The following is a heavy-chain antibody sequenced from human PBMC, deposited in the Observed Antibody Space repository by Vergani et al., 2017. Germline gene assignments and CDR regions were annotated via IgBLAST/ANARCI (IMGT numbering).Heavy chain of an antibody. V-gene: IGHV1-8*03. D-gene: IGHD2-21*02. CDR1: GYTFIEYD. CDR2: MNPKSGNS. Sequence: QVQLVQSGAEVKKPGSSVKVSCWASGYTFIEYDIDWVRQAAGQGLEWMGWMNPKSGNSGFAQTFQGRVTITADESTSTAYMELSSLRSEDTAVYYCARAAYCGGDCYSNFDYWGQGTLVTVSS. J-gene: IGHJ4*02. CDR3: ARAAYCGGDCYSNFDY.